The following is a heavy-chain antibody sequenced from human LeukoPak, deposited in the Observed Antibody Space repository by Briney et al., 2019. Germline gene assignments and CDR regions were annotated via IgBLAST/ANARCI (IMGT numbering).Heavy chain of an antibody. D-gene: IGHD6-13*01. Sequence: PSETLSLTCAVYGGSFSGYYWSWIRQPPGKGLEWIGEINHSGSTNYNPSLKSRATISVDTSKNQFSLKLSSVTAADTAVYYCARGTVRAAAGTSDYWGQGTLVTASS. CDR1: GGSFSGYY. J-gene: IGHJ4*02. CDR2: INHSGST. V-gene: IGHV4-34*01. CDR3: ARGTVRAAAGTSDY.